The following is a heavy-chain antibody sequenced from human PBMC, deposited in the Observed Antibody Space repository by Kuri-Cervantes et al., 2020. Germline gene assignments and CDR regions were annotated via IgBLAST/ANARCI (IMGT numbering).Heavy chain of an antibody. Sequence: SLKISCAASGFTFDDYAMHWVRQAPEKGLEWVLGISRNSGSIGYADSVKGRFTISRDNAKNSLYLQMNSLRAEDTAVYYCARDLDVKGYWGQGTLVTVSS. D-gene: IGHD3/OR15-3a*01. CDR1: GFTFDDYA. V-gene: IGHV3-9*01. CDR2: ISRNSGSI. J-gene: IGHJ4*02. CDR3: ARDLDVKGY.